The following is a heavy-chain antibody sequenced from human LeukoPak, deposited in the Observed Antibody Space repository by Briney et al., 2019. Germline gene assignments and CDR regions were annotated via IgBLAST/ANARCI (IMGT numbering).Heavy chain of an antibody. CDR1: GYTXTSYG. V-gene: IGHV1-18*01. D-gene: IGHD1-1*01. J-gene: IGHJ4*02. CDR2: INAYNGNT. Sequence: GASVKVSCKASGYTXTSYGFSWVRQAPGQGLEWMGWINAYNGNTNYAQKLQGRVTMTTDTSTRTAYMELRSLRFDDTAVYYCARRQGTTLSFDYWGQGTLVTVSS. CDR3: ARRQGTTLSFDY.